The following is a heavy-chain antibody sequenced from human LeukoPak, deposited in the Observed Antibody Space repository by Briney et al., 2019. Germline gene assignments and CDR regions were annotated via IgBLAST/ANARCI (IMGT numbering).Heavy chain of an antibody. J-gene: IGHJ4*02. CDR2: INFDGSST. CDR3: ARANNFDY. V-gene: IGHV3-74*01. CDR1: GFTLSNYW. D-gene: IGHD4/OR15-4a*01. Sequence: PGGSLRLSCEASGFTLSNYWMHWVRQVPGEGLVRVSRINFDGSSTNYADSVKGRFTISRDNAKNTLYLQMSSLRVEDTAVYSCARANNFDYWGQGTLVTVSS.